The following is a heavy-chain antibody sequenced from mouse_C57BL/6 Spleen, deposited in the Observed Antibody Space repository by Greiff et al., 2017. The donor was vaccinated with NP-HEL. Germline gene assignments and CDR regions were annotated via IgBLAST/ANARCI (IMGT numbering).Heavy chain of an antibody. CDR3: ARGRNDYDEGFDY. CDR2: IDPFDSYT. Sequence: VQLQQPGAELVKPGASVKLACKASGYTFTSYWMQWVKQRPGQGLEWIGEIDPFDSYTNYNQKFKGKATLTVDTSSSTAYMQLSSLTSEDSAVYYCARGRNDYDEGFDYWGQGTTLTVSS. CDR1: GYTFTSYW. J-gene: IGHJ2*01. V-gene: IGHV1-50*01. D-gene: IGHD2-4*01.